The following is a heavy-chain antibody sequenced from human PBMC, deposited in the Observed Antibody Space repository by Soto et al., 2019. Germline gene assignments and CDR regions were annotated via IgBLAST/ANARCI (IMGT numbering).Heavy chain of an antibody. V-gene: IGHV5-10-1*01. CDR1: GYSFTSYW. Sequence: GESLKISCKGSGYSFTSYWISWVGQMPGKGLEWMGRIDPSDSYTNYSPSFQGHVTISADKSISTAYLQWSSLKASDTAMYYCARPARVPSYSSSWLYYYSGMDVWGQGTTLTVSS. D-gene: IGHD6-13*01. CDR2: IDPSDSYT. J-gene: IGHJ6*02. CDR3: ARPARVPSYSSSWLYYYSGMDV.